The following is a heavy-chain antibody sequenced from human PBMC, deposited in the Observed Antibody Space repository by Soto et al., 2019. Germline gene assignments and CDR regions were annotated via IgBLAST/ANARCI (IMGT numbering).Heavy chain of an antibody. Sequence: QVQLQESGPGLVKPSQTLSLTCTVSGGSISSGAAYWSWIRQSPGKGLEWIGYIYYRGRPFYNPSLESRATISVDTSKNQFSLKLNSVTAADTAVYYCAREGAASYSYYYGTDVWGQGTTVTVSS. V-gene: IGHV4-30-4*01. CDR1: GGSISSGAAY. D-gene: IGHD3-16*01. CDR2: IYYRGRP. CDR3: AREGAASYSYYYGTDV. J-gene: IGHJ6*02.